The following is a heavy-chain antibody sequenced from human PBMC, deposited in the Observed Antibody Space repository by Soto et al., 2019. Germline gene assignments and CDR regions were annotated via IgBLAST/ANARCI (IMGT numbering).Heavy chain of an antibody. Sequence: GGSLRLSCAASGFTFSSYGMHWVRQAPGKGLEWVAVIWYDGSNKYYADSVKGRFTISRDNSKNTLYLQMNSLRAEDTAVYYCAREGMTLGAGHATFDYWGQGTLVTV. J-gene: IGHJ4*02. CDR3: AREGMTLGAGHATFDY. D-gene: IGHD1-20*01. CDR1: GFTFSSYG. CDR2: IWYDGSNK. V-gene: IGHV3-33*01.